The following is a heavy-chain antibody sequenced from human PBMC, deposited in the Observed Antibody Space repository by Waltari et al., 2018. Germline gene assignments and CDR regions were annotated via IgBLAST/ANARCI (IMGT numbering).Heavy chain of an antibody. Sequence: QVHLAQSGAEVKKPGASVKISCTASGYTLTSYTIHCVRQAPGQRLEWMGWISSGNGKTKYSQTLQGRLTITRDTSASTVYMEMNSVRSEDTAVYYCARDLTGYYDDNNGYYYGPSVFDYWGQGTLVTVSS. CDR1: GYTLTSYT. J-gene: IGHJ4*02. V-gene: IGHV1-3*01. CDR2: ISSGNGKT. D-gene: IGHD3-22*01. CDR3: ARDLTGYYDDNNGYYYGPSVFDY.